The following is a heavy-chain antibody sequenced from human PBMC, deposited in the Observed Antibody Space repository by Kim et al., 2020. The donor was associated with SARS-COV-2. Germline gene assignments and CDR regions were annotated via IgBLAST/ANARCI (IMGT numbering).Heavy chain of an antibody. V-gene: IGHV3-73*01. D-gene: IGHD1-26*01. Sequence: GGSLRLSCAVSGFTFSGSAIHWVRQASGKGLEWVGRIKTKGNNYATAYAASVKGRFTISRDDSKSAAYLEMKRLKADDSAVYYCTRVGSSMPFDYWGQGTLVTVSS. CDR3: TRVGSSMPFDY. CDR2: IKTKGNNYAT. J-gene: IGHJ4*02. CDR1: GFTFSGSA.